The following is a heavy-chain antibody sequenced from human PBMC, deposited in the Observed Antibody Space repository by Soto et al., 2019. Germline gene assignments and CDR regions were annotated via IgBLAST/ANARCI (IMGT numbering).Heavy chain of an antibody. Sequence: SETLSLTCSVYVGSFSGYYWSWIRQPPGKGLEWIGEINHSGSTNYNPSLKSRVTISVDTSKNQFSLKLSSVTAADTAVYYCATTQPRYKQLYHGKQRMDVWGQGTTVTVSS. CDR2: INHSGST. J-gene: IGHJ6*02. D-gene: IGHD2-2*02. CDR3: ATTQPRYKQLYHGKQRMDV. CDR1: VGSFSGYY. V-gene: IGHV4-34*01.